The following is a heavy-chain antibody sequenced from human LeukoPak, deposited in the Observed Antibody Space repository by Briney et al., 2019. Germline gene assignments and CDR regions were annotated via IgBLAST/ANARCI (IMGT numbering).Heavy chain of an antibody. J-gene: IGHJ6*03. CDR3: ARVFGELLWEDCYYYYYMDV. Sequence: PGGSLRLSCAASGFTFSSYWMSWVRQAPGKGLEWVANIKQDGSEKYYVDSVKGRFTISRDNAKNSLYLQMNSLRAEDTAVYYCARVFGELLWEDCYYYYYMDVWGKGTTVTVSS. V-gene: IGHV3-7*01. CDR1: GFTFSSYW. CDR2: IKQDGSEK. D-gene: IGHD3-10*02.